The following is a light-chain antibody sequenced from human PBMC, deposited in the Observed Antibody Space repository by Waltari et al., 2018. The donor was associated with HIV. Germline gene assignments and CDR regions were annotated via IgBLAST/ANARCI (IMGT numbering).Light chain of an antibody. V-gene: IGLV3-1*01. CDR3: QAWDSSVV. J-gene: IGLJ2*01. Sequence: SYELTKPPSVSVSPGQTASITCSGDKLGEKYACWYQQKPGQSPVLVIYEDSKRPSGIPGRFSGSNAGNTSTLTISGTQAMDEADYYCQAWDSSVVFGGGTKLTVL. CDR2: EDS. CDR1: KLGEKY.